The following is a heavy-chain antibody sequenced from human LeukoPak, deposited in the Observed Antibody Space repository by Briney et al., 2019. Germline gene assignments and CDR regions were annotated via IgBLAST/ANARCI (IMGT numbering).Heavy chain of an antibody. CDR1: GFNFSSYG. CDR2: IWYDRSNK. CDR3: ARDPGGSLRYFDWSYYFDY. V-gene: IGHV3-33*01. Sequence: GRSLRLSCAASGFNFSSYGMHWVRQAPGKGLEWVAVIWYDRSNKYYADSVKGRFTISRDNSKNTLYLQMNSLRAEDTAVYYCARDPGGSLRYFDWSYYFDYWGQGTLVTVSS. J-gene: IGHJ4*02. D-gene: IGHD3-9*01.